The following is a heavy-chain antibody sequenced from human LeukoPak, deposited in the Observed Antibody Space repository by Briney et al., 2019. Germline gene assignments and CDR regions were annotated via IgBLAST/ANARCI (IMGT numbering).Heavy chain of an antibody. CDR1: GASINSHSYY. Sequence: SETLSLTCTVSGASINSHSYYWGWIRQAPGKGLEWIGSVYYDGTSYSNPSLTSRAAVFVDTSRDQFSLDLSFVTAADTALYYCVRHISTNTGYFASCGQGILVSVSS. V-gene: IGHV4-39*01. J-gene: IGHJ4*02. CDR2: VYYDGTS. CDR3: VRHISTNTGYFAS. D-gene: IGHD2/OR15-2a*01.